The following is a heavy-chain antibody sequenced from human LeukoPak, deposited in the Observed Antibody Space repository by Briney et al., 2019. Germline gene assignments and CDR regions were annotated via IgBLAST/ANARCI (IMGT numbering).Heavy chain of an antibody. V-gene: IGHV3-23*01. CDR3: AKASYYDSSGSFYFDY. D-gene: IGHD3-22*01. J-gene: IGHJ4*02. CDR2: ISGSGDIT. Sequence: GGSLRLSCAASGFTFSSYAMSWVRQAPGKGLEWVSGISGSGDITYYADSVKGRFTISRDNSKNTLYVQVNSLGTEDTAAYYCAKASYYDSSGSFYFDYWGQGTLVTVSS. CDR1: GFTFSSYA.